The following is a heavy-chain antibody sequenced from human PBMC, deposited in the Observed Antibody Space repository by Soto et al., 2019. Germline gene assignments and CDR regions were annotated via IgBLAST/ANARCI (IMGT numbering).Heavy chain of an antibody. D-gene: IGHD2-15*01. CDR3: ARDVAYCSGGSCSAGLYGMDV. Sequence: QVQLVESGGGVVQPGRSLRLSCAASGFTFSSYAMHWVRQAPGKGLEWVAVISYDGSNKYYADSVKGRLTISRDNSKNTLYLQMNSLRAEDTAVYYCARDVAYCSGGSCSAGLYGMDVWGQGTTVTVSS. CDR2: ISYDGSNK. CDR1: GFTFSSYA. V-gene: IGHV3-30-3*01. J-gene: IGHJ6*02.